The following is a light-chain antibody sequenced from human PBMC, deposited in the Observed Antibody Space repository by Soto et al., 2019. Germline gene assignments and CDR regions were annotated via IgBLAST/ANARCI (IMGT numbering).Light chain of an antibody. V-gene: IGKV3-20*01. J-gene: IGKJ5*01. CDR1: QSVSIL. Sequence: EVVLTQSPDALSLSPGERATLSCRASQSVSILLAWYQQKPGQAPRLLIYGASNRATGIPDRFSGSGSGADFTLTISRLEPEDFAVYFCHQYGNSPPRTFGQGTRLEIK. CDR2: GAS. CDR3: HQYGNSPPRT.